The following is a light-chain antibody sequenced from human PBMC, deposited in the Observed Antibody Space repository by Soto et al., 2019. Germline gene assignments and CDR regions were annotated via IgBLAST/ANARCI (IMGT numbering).Light chain of an antibody. CDR3: QKYDSAPLS. Sequence: DIQMTQSPSSLSASVGDRVTCTCRASQGISNYLAWYQQKPGKVPKLLIYAASTLQSGVPSRFSGSGSGTDFTLTISSLQPEDVATYYCQKYDSAPLSFGGGTKVEI. CDR1: QGISNY. J-gene: IGKJ4*01. CDR2: AAS. V-gene: IGKV1-27*01.